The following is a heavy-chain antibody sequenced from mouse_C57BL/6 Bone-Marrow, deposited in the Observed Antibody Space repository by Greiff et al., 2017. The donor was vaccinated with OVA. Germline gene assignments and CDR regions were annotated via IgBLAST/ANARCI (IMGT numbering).Heavy chain of an antibody. V-gene: IGHV1-69*01. Sequence: QVQLQQPGAELVMPGASVKLSCKASGYTFTSYWMHWVKQRPGQGLEWIGEIDPSDSYTNYNQKFKGKSTLTVDKSSSTAYMQLSGLTSEDSAVYYCAREGEGYWGQGTTLTVSS. CDR2: IDPSDSYT. J-gene: IGHJ2*01. CDR3: AREGEGY. CDR1: GYTFTSYW.